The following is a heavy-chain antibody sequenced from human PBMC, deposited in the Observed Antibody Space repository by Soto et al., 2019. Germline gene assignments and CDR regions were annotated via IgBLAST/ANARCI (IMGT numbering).Heavy chain of an antibody. Sequence: GGSLRLSCASSGFTFSSYAMSWVRQAPGKGLEWVSAISGSGGSTYYADSVKGRFTISRDNSKNTLYLQMNSLRAEDTAVYYCAKQNGYGGNSELEYWGQGTLVTVSS. J-gene: IGHJ4*02. CDR1: GFTFSSYA. CDR2: ISGSGGST. CDR3: AKQNGYGGNSELEY. V-gene: IGHV3-23*01. D-gene: IGHD2-21*02.